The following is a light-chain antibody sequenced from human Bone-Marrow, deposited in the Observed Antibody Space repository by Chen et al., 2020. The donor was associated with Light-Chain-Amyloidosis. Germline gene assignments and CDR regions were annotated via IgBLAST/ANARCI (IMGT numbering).Light chain of an antibody. Sequence: SYELTQPPSVSVSPGQTARITCSGDDLPTKYAYWYQQKPGQAPVLVIHRDTERPSGISERFYGSSSGTTDTLTISGVQAEDEADYHCQSADSSGTYEVIFGGGTKLTVL. CDR2: RDT. V-gene: IGLV3-25*03. CDR3: QSADSSGTYEVI. CDR1: DLPTKY. J-gene: IGLJ2*01.